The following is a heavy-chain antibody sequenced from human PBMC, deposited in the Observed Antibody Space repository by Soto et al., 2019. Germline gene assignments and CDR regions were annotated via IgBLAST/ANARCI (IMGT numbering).Heavy chain of an antibody. Sequence: EVLLVESGGDLVQPGRSLRLSCAASGFTFDDYAMNWVRQTPGKGLEWVSSISWNGGTIAYADSVKGRFTISRDNAKNSLYLQMNSLRTEDSAVYFCAKDIIWGGESDGYDAFDIWGQGTVVTVSS. CDR3: AKDIIWGGESDGYDAFDI. CDR1: GFTFDDYA. J-gene: IGHJ3*02. CDR2: ISWNGGTI. V-gene: IGHV3-9*01. D-gene: IGHD5-18*01.